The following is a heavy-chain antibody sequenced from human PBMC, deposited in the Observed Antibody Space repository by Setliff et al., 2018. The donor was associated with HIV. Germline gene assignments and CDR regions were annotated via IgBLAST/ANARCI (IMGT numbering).Heavy chain of an antibody. V-gene: IGHV3-15*01. CDR1: GFTFTNAW. CDR2: IKRKTDGGAT. J-gene: IGHJ5*01. Sequence: GGSLRLSCAASGFTFTNAWMSWVRQGPGKGLEWVGRIKRKTDGGATDYAAPVNGRFTISRDDSKNTLYLQMSSLKIEDTAVYYCTMEDCGGGNCYESWGQGTLVTVSS. D-gene: IGHD2-21*01. CDR3: TMEDCGGGNCYES.